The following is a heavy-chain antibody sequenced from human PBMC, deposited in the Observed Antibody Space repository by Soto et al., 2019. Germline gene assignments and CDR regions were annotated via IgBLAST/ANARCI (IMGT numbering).Heavy chain of an antibody. CDR1: GFTFSSYA. D-gene: IGHD1-26*01. J-gene: IGHJ4*02. CDR2: ISYDGSNK. Sequence: GGSLRLSCAASGFTFSSYAMHWVRQAPGKGLEYVAVISYDGSNKYYADSVKGRFTISRDNSKNTLYLQMNSLRAEDTAVYYCAKDPLHSGSYYPYFDYWGQGTLVTVSS. V-gene: IGHV3-30*04. CDR3: AKDPLHSGSYYPYFDY.